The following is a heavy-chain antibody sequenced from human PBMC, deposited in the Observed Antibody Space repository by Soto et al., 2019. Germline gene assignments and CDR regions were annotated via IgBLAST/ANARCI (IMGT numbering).Heavy chain of an antibody. J-gene: IGHJ6*02. CDR3: ARDRLVPYGYGMDV. V-gene: IGHV3-33*01. CDR1: GFTFRSYG. D-gene: IGHD2-2*01. CDR2: IWFDGSKK. Sequence: QMQLVESGGGVVQPGRSLRLSCAASGFTFRSYGIHWVRQAPGKGLEWVALIWFDGSKKYYVDSVKGRFAVSRDNSKNTLNLQMNSRRVEDTAVYYSARDRLVPYGYGMDVWGQGTTVTVSS.